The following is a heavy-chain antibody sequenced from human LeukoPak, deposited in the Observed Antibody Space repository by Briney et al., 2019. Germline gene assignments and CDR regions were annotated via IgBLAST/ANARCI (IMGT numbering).Heavy chain of an antibody. J-gene: IGHJ4*02. D-gene: IGHD2-2*01. CDR3: ARAIYCSGATCSLGYFDY. CDR2: IYHSGST. CDR1: AYSISNGYY. V-gene: IGHV4-38-2*02. Sequence: SETLSLTCNVSAYSISNGYYRGWIRQPLGKGLEWIGSIYHSGSTSYNPSLKSRVSISVDTSKNQFSLNLSSVTAADTGIYFCARAIYCSGATCSLGYFDYWGQGTLVTVSS.